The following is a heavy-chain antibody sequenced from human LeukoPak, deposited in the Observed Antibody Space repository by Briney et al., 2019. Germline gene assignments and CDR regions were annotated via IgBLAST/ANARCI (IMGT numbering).Heavy chain of an antibody. V-gene: IGHV4-39*01. D-gene: IGHD6-13*01. J-gene: IGHJ6*03. CDR1: GDSISSGPYY. CDR3: SRLGRAADVEYYYYMDV. CDR2: IYYGENT. Sequence: PSETLSLTCTVSGDSISSGPYYWGWIRQPPGKGLEWIGNIYYGENTYYNPSLKSRVTISIDTSKNQISLQLNSVTPEDTGVYYCSRLGRAADVEYYYYMDVWGKGTPVSVSS.